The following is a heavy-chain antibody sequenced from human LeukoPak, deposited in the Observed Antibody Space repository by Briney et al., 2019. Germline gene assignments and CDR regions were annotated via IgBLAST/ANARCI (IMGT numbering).Heavy chain of an antibody. V-gene: IGHV3-7*05. CDR3: ARDLRDFWSGSWDY. D-gene: IGHD3-3*01. CDR1: GFTFSTYW. J-gene: IGHJ4*02. Sequence: GGSLRLSCAASGFTFSTYWMTWVRQAPGKGLEWVAIIKQDGSEKYYVDSVKGRFTISRDNAKNSLYLQMNSLRAEDTAVYYCARDLRDFWSGSWDYWGQGTLVTVSS. CDR2: IKQDGSEK.